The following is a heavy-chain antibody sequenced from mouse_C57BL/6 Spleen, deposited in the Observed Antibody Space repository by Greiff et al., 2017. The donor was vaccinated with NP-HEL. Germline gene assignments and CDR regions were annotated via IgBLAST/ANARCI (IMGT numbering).Heavy chain of an antibody. J-gene: IGHJ4*01. V-gene: IGHV1-69*01. CDR2: IDPSDSYT. Sequence: VQLQQPGAELVMPGASVKLSCKASGYTFTSYWMHWVKQRPGQGLEWIGEIDPSDSYTNYNQKFKGKSTLTVDKSSSTAYMQLSSLTSEDSAVYYCASLGAMDYWGQGTSVTVSS. D-gene: IGHD3-1*01. CDR1: GYTFTSYW. CDR3: ASLGAMDY.